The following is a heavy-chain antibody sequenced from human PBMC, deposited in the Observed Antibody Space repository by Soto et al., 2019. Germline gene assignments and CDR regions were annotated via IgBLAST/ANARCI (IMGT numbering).Heavy chain of an antibody. CDR1: GDSISNSNYY. D-gene: IGHD6-13*01. CDR2: IYYTGST. CDR3: GRAQSDLQQLVHYYYSMDV. Sequence: SETLSLTCSVSGDSISNSNYYWDRIRQPPGKGLECIGSIYYTGSTHFHPSLKSRVTMSIDTSRNQFHLKLTSVTAADTAVYYCGRAQSDLQQLVHYYYSMDVWGEGTTVX. V-gene: IGHV4-39*06. J-gene: IGHJ6*02.